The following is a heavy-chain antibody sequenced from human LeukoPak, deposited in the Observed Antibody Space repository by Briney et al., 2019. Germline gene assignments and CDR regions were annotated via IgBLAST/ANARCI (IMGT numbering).Heavy chain of an antibody. CDR2: ISSSGGST. Sequence: GGSLRLSCAASGFTFSSYAMSWVRRAPGKGLEWVSAISSSGGSTFYADSVKGRFTISRDNSRNTLYLQMNSLRAEDTAVYYCAKEAAMAPYYFDYWGQGTLVTVSS. CDR3: AKEAAMAPYYFDY. J-gene: IGHJ4*02. CDR1: GFTFSSYA. D-gene: IGHD5-18*01. V-gene: IGHV3-23*01.